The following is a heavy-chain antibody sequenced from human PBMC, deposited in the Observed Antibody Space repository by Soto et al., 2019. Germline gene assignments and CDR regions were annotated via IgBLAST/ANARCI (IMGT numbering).Heavy chain of an antibody. V-gene: IGHV4-30-4*01. CDR1: GGSISSCDYY. J-gene: IGHJ5*02. CDR3: ARENYDSSGYYP. CDR2: IYYSGST. Sequence: PSETLSLTCTVSGGSISSCDYYWSWIRHPPGKGLEWIGYIYYSGSTYYNPSLKSRVTISVDTSKNQFSLKLSSVTAADTAVYYCARENYDSSGYYPWGQGTLVTVSS. D-gene: IGHD3-22*01.